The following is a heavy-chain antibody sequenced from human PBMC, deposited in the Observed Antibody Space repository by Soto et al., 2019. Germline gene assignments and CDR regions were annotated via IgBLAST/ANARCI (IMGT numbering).Heavy chain of an antibody. V-gene: IGHV1-18*01. J-gene: IGHJ4*02. CDR3: ARDKSGAVTSPGDY. D-gene: IGHD2-8*02. Sequence: QVQLVQSGGEVKKPGASVKVSCKASGYTFTGYGVSWVRQAPGQGLEWMGWISAYNGNTDYAQKLQGRVTMTTDTSTSTAYMELTSLRSDDTAVYYCARDKSGAVTSPGDYWVQGTLVTVSS. CDR2: ISAYNGNT. CDR1: GYTFTGYG.